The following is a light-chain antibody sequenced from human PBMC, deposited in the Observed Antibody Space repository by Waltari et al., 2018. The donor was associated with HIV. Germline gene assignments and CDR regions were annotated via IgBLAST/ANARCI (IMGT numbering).Light chain of an antibody. CDR3: AAWDDSLNGFYV. V-gene: IGLV1-47*01. J-gene: IGLJ1*01. CDR1: SSNIGTNY. CDR2: RDN. Sequence: QSVLTQPPSASATPGQRVTISCSGSSSNIGTNYVFWYQQLPGTAPKLLIFRDNERRAGVPDRFSGSRSGTAASLVISGLRSEDEAEYDCAAWDDSLNGFYVFGSGTRVTVL.